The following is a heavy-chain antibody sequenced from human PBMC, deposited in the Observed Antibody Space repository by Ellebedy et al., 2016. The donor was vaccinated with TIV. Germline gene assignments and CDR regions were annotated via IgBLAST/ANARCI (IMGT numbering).Heavy chain of an antibody. CDR3: AGNDAMDV. J-gene: IGHJ6*02. CDR2: MSKGRTKE. Sequence: GESLKISCATSGFTFRRYIIHWVRQAPGKGLEWVAVMSKGRTKEFYVDSVKGRFTISEDFSKSTLYLPMNSLSPEDPAVYYCAGNDAMDVWGQGPTVTVSS. V-gene: IGHV3-30-3*01. CDR1: GFTFRRYI.